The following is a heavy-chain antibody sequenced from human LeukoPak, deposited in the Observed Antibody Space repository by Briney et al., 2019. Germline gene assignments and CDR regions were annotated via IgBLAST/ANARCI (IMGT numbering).Heavy chain of an antibody. V-gene: IGHV3-21*01. D-gene: IGHD3-22*01. J-gene: IGHJ4*02. CDR2: ISSSSSYI. CDR1: GFTFSSYS. Sequence: GGSLRLSCAASGFTFSSYSMNWVRQAPGKGLEWVSSISSSSSYIYYADSVKGRFTISRDNAKNSLYLQMNSLRAEDTAVYYCARAGTYYYDSSGYSHWGQGTLVTVSS. CDR3: ARAGTYYYDSSGYSH.